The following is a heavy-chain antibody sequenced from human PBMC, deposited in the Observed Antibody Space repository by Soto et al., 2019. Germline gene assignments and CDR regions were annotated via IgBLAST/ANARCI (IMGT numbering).Heavy chain of an antibody. V-gene: IGHV4-59*01. D-gene: IGHD2-2*03. J-gene: IGHJ4*02. Sequence: SETLSLTCTVSGGSISSYYWSWIRQPPGKGLEWIGYIYYSGSTNYNPSLKSRVTISVDTSKNQFSLKLSSVTAADTAVYYCARGPGYCSSTSCYGGYFDYGGKGTLVTVSS. CDR1: GGSISSYY. CDR2: IYYSGST. CDR3: ARGPGYCSSTSCYGGYFDY.